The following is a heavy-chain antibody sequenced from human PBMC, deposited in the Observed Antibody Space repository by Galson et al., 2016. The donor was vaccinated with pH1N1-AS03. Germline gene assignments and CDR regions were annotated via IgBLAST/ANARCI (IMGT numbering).Heavy chain of an antibody. V-gene: IGHV1-2*02. CDR2: INPNSGDT. CDR3: ARVLSGIARGESSAFGL. J-gene: IGHJ3*01. D-gene: IGHD6-13*01. Sequence: SVKVSCKASGYTFTGNYLHWVRQAPGQGLEWVGWINPNSGDTSYAQKFQGRVAMTRDTSISAAFLELSRLRSDDNAVFYCARVLSGIARGESSAFGLWGQGTMVTVSS. CDR1: GYTFTGNY.